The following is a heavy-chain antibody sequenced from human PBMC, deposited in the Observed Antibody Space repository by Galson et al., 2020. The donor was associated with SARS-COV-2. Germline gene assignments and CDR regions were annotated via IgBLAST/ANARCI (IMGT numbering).Heavy chain of an antibody. V-gene: IGHV1-69*06. J-gene: IGHJ6*03. CDR2: IIPIFGTT. Sequence: KISCKASGDTFNKYDINWARQAPGQGLAWMGGIIPIFGTTNYAQKFQDRVTITADKSTNKVHMELRSLRPEDTAVYFCARGGTYTPVDYYYYYMDVWGKGTTVTVSS. CDR3: ARGGTYTPVDYYYYYMDV. D-gene: IGHD2-2*02. CDR1: GDTFNKYD.